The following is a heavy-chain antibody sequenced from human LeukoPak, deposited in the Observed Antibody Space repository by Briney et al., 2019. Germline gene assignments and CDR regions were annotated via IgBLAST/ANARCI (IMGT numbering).Heavy chain of an antibody. CDR1: GGSISSYY. J-gene: IGHJ6*03. CDR2: IYYSGST. V-gene: IGHV4-59*01. Sequence: SETLSLTCTVSGGSISSYYWSWIRQPPGKGLEWIGYIYYSGSTNYNPSLKSRVTISVDTSKNQFSLKLSSVTAADTAVYYCARGRGHMDVWGKGTTVTVSS. CDR3: ARGRGHMDV. D-gene: IGHD3-10*01.